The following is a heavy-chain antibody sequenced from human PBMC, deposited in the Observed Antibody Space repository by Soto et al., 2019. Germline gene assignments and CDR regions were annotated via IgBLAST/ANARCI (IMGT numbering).Heavy chain of an antibody. CDR2: ISGTGGGT. Sequence: GGSLRLSCAASGFTFWTYAMSWVRRAPGKGLEWVSVISGTGGGTSYADSVKGRFTISRDNSKNTLYLQMNSLGVEDTAVYYCARHPPPGYYYDSSGYYGYFQHWGQGTPVTVSS. J-gene: IGHJ1*01. CDR1: GFTFWTYA. V-gene: IGHV3-23*01. CDR3: ARHPPPGYYYDSSGYYGYFQH. D-gene: IGHD3-22*01.